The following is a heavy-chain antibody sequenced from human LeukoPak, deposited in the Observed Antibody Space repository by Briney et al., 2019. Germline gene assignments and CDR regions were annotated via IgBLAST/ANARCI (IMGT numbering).Heavy chain of an antibody. Sequence: GGSLRLSCAASGFTFSNYWMNWVRQAPGKGLEWVANIKQDGSEKYYVDSVKGRFTISRGNAKNSLYLQMSSLRAEDTAVYYCGMAMDVWGRGTTVTVSS. CDR3: GMAMDV. CDR1: GFTFSNYW. D-gene: IGHD5-24*01. CDR2: IKQDGSEK. J-gene: IGHJ6*02. V-gene: IGHV3-7*05.